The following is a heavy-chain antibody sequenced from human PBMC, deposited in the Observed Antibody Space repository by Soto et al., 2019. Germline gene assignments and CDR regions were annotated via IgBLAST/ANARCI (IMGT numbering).Heavy chain of an antibody. V-gene: IGHV4-59*11. CDR3: TRATWYSEY. D-gene: IGHD2-21*02. CDR2: IYYNGNT. CDR1: GGSISNHY. J-gene: IGHJ4*02. Sequence: QVQLQESGPGLVKPSETLSLTCTVSGGSISNHYWSWIRQPPGKGLEWIGYIYYNGNTNYNPSLTSRVTMSVDTSKDQISLELSSVTAAVTAVYYCTRATWYSEYWGQGTLVTVSS.